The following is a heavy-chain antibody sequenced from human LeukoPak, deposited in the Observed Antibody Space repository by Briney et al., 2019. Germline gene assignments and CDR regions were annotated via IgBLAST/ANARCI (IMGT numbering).Heavy chain of an antibody. Sequence: PSETLSLTCTVSGGSISSYHWSWIRQPAGKGLEWIGRIYTSGSTNYNPSLKSRVTMSVDTSKNQFSLKLSSVTAADTAVYYCARDRYCSSTSCLDYYYYGMDVWGQGTTVTVSS. CDR1: GGSISSYH. CDR2: IYTSGST. V-gene: IGHV4-4*07. J-gene: IGHJ6*02. D-gene: IGHD2-2*01. CDR3: ARDRYCSSTSCLDYYYYGMDV.